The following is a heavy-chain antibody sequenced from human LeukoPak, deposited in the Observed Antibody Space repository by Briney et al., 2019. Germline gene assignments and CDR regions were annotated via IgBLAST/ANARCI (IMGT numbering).Heavy chain of an antibody. CDR2: IYYSGST. V-gene: IGHV4-61*01. CDR1: GGPVSSGSYY. Sequence: SETLSLTCTVSGGPVSSGSYYWSWIRQPPGKGLEWIGYIYYSGSTNYNPSLQSRVTISVDTSKNQFSLKLSSVTAADTAVYYCARSRLFDYWGQGTLVTVSS. J-gene: IGHJ4*02. CDR3: ARSRLFDY.